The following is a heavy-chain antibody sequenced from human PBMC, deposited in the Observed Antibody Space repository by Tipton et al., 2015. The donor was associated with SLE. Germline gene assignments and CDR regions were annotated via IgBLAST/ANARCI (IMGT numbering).Heavy chain of an antibody. J-gene: IGHJ4*02. V-gene: IGHV3-49*04. CDR2: VRSKAYGGTT. CDR3: SRGDTVPGKCDWKDY. Sequence: SLRLSCTVSGFTFGDYCMTWVRQVPGKGLEWVGLVRSKAYGGTTDSAASVEGRFTISSDDSKSIADLPMNSLKTEDTAVYYCSRGDTVPGKCDWKDYGGQGTRVSVAA. D-gene: IGHD1-1*01. CDR1: GFTFGDYC.